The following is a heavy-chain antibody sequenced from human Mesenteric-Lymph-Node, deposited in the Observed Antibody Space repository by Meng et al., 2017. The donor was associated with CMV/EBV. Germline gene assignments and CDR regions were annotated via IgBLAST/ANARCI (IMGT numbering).Heavy chain of an antibody. CDR3: ARDLVPAAIFYYYYGMDV. D-gene: IGHD2-2*02. CDR2: INPNSGGT. V-gene: IGHV1-2*02. CDR1: GYTFTGYY. Sequence: ASVKVSCKASGYTFTGYYMHWVRQAPGQGLEWMGWINPNSGGTNYAQKFQGRVTMTRDTPISTAYMELSRLRSDDTAVYYCARDLVPAAIFYYYYGMDVWGQGTTVTVSS. J-gene: IGHJ6*02.